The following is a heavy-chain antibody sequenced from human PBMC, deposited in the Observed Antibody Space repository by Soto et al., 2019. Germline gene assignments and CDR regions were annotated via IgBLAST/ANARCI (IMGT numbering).Heavy chain of an antibody. J-gene: IGHJ4*02. CDR3: AKYDSPDPTRTFDY. V-gene: IGHV3-23*01. Sequence: EVQLLESGGGLVQPGGSLRLSCAASGFTFSKYAMAWVRQAPGKGLEWVSVIASGGGGIHYEDSVKDRFTISRDTSKARGYLQMNSMRVDDTAVSYCAKYDSPDPTRTFDYWGRGSLVTVST. CDR1: GFTFSKYA. CDR2: IASGGGGI. D-gene: IGHD1-1*01.